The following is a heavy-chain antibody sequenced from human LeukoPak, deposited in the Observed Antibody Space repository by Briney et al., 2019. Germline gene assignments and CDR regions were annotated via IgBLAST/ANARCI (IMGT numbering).Heavy chain of an antibody. Sequence: PGGSLRLSCAASGFTFSSYSMNWVRQAPGKGLEWVSSISSSSSYIYYADSVKGRFTISRDNAKNSLYLQMNSLRAEDTAVYYCARDLIAVAGLALDYWGQGTLVTVSS. CDR3: ARDLIAVAGLALDY. V-gene: IGHV3-21*01. J-gene: IGHJ4*02. D-gene: IGHD6-19*01. CDR1: GFTFSSYS. CDR2: ISSSSSYI.